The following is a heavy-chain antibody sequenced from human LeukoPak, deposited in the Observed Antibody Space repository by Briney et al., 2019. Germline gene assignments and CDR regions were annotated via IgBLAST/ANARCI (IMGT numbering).Heavy chain of an antibody. J-gene: IGHJ4*02. Sequence: KTSETLSLTCAVYGGSFSGYYWSWIRQPPGKGLEWIGSIYHSGRTFYNPSLKSRVTISVDTSKNQFSLKLTSVTAADTAVYYCARLSTVTTSFDYWGQGTLVTVSS. CDR1: GGSFSGYY. D-gene: IGHD4-17*01. CDR3: ARLSTVTTSFDY. CDR2: IYHSGRT. V-gene: IGHV4-34*01.